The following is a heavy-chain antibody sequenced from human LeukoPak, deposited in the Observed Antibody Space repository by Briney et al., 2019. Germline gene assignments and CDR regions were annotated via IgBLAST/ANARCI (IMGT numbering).Heavy chain of an antibody. J-gene: IGHJ4*02. CDR3: ARGLGSSGWYVLSY. CDR2: ISSSSSYI. CDR1: GFTLSSYA. D-gene: IGHD6-19*01. V-gene: IGHV3-21*01. Sequence: GGSLRLSCAASGFTLSSYAMSWVRQAPGKGLEWASSISSSSSYIYYADSVKGRFTISRDNAKNSLYLQMNSLRAEDTAVYYCARGLGSSGWYVLSYWGQGTLVTVSS.